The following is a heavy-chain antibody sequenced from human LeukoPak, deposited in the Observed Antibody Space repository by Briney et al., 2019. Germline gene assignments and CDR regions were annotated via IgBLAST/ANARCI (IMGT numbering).Heavy chain of an antibody. V-gene: IGHV3-9*01. D-gene: IGHD3-22*01. CDR3: AKGNRDSSGFYYYYGMDV. CDR2: LSWNSKNI. CDR1: GFTFEDYA. J-gene: IGHJ6*02. Sequence: PGGSLRLSCAASGFTFEDYAMFWVRHAPGKGLKWVSGLSWNSKNIGYAASVKGRFTISRDNAKNSLYLQMNSLRAEDTAFYYCAKGNRDSSGFYYYYGMDVWGQGTTVTVSS.